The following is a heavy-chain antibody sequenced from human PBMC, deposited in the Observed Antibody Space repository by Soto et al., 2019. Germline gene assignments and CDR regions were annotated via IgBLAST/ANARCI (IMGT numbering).Heavy chain of an antibody. V-gene: IGHV4-59*01. CDR1: GDSISIYY. CDR2: IYYSGST. D-gene: IGHD1-1*01. Sequence: PSETLSLTCTVSGDSISIYYWSWIRQPPGKGLEWIGYIYYSGSTNYSPSLKSRVTISVATSKNQFSLKLSSVTTADTAVYYCARGNPWDYWGQGTLVTVSS. J-gene: IGHJ4*02. CDR3: ARGNPWDY.